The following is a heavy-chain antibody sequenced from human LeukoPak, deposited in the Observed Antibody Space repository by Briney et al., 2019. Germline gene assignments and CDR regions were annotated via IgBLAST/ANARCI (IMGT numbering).Heavy chain of an antibody. CDR2: ISYDGSNK. CDR3: AKDWSGASGYYFDY. Sequence: PGGSLRLSCAASGFTFSSYAMHWVRQAPGKGLEWVAAISYDGSNKYYADSVKGRFTISRDNSKNTLYLQMNSLRAEDTAVYYCAKDWSGASGYYFDYWGQGTLVTVSS. V-gene: IGHV3-30-3*01. CDR1: GFTFSSYA. J-gene: IGHJ4*02. D-gene: IGHD1-26*01.